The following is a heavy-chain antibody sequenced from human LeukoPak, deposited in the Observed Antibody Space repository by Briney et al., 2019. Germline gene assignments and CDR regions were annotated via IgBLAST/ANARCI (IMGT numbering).Heavy chain of an antibody. CDR1: GFTFSSYS. J-gene: IGHJ4*02. Sequence: PGGSLRLSCAASGFTFSSYSMNWVRQAPGKGLEWVSVIYSGGSTYYADSVKGRFTISRDNSKNTLYLQMNSLRAEDTAVYYCARDQSGAFDYWGQGTLVTVSS. CDR3: ARDQSGAFDY. D-gene: IGHD4-17*01. V-gene: IGHV3-66*01. CDR2: IYSGGST.